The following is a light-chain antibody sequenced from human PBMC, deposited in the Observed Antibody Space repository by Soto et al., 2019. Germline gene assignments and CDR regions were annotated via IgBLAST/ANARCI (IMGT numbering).Light chain of an antibody. J-gene: IGLJ1*01. CDR1: SSNTGAGYD. CDR2: GNS. V-gene: IGLV1-40*01. CDR3: QSYDSSLSGSRV. Sequence: QSVLTQPPSVSGAPGQRVTISCTGSSSNTGAGYDVHRYQQLPGTAPKLLIYGNSNRPSGVPDRFSGSKSGTSASLAITGLQAEDEADYYCQSYDSSLSGSRVFGTGTKLTVL.